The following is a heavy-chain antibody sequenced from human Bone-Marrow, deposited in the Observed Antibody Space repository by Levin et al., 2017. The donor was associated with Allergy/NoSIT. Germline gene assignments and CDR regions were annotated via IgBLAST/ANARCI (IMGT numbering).Heavy chain of an antibody. CDR1: GFTFSNYW. CDR3: ARGYHIVGASDDFDY. J-gene: IGHJ4*02. D-gene: IGHD1-26*01. Sequence: PGGSLRLSCAASGFTFSNYWMTWVRQAPGKGLEWVANIKQDGTTKYYVDSVKGRFTISRDNAKNSLYLQMNSLRAEDTAVYYCARGYHIVGASDDFDYWGQGTLVTVSS. CDR2: IKQDGTTK. V-gene: IGHV3-7*04.